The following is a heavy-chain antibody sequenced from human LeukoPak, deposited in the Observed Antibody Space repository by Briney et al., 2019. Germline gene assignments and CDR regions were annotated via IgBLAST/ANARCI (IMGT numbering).Heavy chain of an antibody. D-gene: IGHD2-15*01. CDR2: IYYSGST. V-gene: IGHV4-39*01. Sequence: SETLSLTCTVSGGSISSSSYYWGWIRQPPGKGLEWIGSIYYSGSTYYNPSLKSRVTISVDTSKNQFTLKLSSVTAADTAAYNCARCYWRNWFDPWGQGTLVTVSS. CDR1: GGSISSSSYY. CDR3: ARCYWRNWFDP. J-gene: IGHJ5*02.